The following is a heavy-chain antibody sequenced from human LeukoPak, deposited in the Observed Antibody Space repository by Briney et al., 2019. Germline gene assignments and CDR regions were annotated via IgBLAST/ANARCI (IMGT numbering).Heavy chain of an antibody. CDR3: ARGGEPGGNPFDY. V-gene: IGHV3-20*04. CDR1: GFTFDDYG. CDR2: MNWNGGST. D-gene: IGHD4-23*01. J-gene: IGHJ4*02. Sequence: GGSLRLXCAASGFTFDDYGMSWVRQAPGKWLEWVSGMNWNGGSTGYGDSVKGRFTISRENAKNSLSLQMNTLRAEDTALYYCARGGEPGGNPFDYWGQGTLVTVSS.